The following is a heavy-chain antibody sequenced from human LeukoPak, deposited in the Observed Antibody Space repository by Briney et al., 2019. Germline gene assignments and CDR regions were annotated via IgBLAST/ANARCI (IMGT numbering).Heavy chain of an antibody. J-gene: IGHJ3*02. D-gene: IGHD6-13*01. V-gene: IGHV3-7*01. CDR2: IKQDGSEK. CDR1: GFTVSSNY. Sequence: PGGSLRLSCAASGFTVSSNYMSWVRQAPGKGLEWVANIKQDGSEKYYVDSVKGRFTISRDNAKNSLYLQMNSLRAEDTAVYYCARVESSSWTTRYDAFDIWGQGTMVTVSS. CDR3: ARVESSSWTTRYDAFDI.